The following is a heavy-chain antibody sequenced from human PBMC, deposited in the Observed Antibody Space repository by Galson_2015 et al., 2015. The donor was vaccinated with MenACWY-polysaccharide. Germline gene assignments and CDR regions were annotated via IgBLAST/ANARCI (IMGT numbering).Heavy chain of an antibody. V-gene: IGHV3-74*01. CDR2: INADGSAT. CDR3: TKAGAKYCSGSSCNFNWFDP. CDR1: GFSFSTYW. J-gene: IGHJ5*02. Sequence: SLRLSCAASGFSFSTYWMQWVRHAPGKGLVWVSRINADGSATGYADSVRGRFTISRDNAKNTLYLEMNSLRAEDTAVYYCTKAGAKYCSGSSCNFNWFDPWGQGTLVIVSS. D-gene: IGHD2-15*01.